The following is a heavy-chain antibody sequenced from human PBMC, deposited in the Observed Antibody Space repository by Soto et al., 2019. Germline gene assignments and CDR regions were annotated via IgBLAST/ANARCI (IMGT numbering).Heavy chain of an antibody. CDR3: ARTFDFWSGYYDY. CDR1: GGSISSGGYY. V-gene: IGHV4-31*03. CDR2: IYYSGST. D-gene: IGHD3-3*01. J-gene: IGHJ4*02. Sequence: LSLTCTVSGGSISSGGYYWSWIRQHPGKGLEWIGYIYYSGSTYYKPSLKSRVTISVDTSKNQFSLKLSSVTAADTAVYYCARTFDFWSGYYDYWGQGILVTVSS.